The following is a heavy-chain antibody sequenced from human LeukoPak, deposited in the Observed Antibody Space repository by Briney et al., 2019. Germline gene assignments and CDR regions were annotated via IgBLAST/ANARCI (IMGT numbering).Heavy chain of an antibody. J-gene: IGHJ4*02. CDR1: GGSINSYY. V-gene: IGHV4-59*01. CDR2: IYNTRST. Sequence: SETLSLTCTVSGGSINSYYWSWIRQPPGKGLECIGHIYNTRSTYYKPSLESRVTISVDTAKNQISLKLSSVTAADTAVYYCARYGEFSTGYSASSPRHYFDHWGQGTLVTVSS. CDR3: ARYGEFSTGYSASSPRHYFDH. D-gene: IGHD3/OR15-3a*01.